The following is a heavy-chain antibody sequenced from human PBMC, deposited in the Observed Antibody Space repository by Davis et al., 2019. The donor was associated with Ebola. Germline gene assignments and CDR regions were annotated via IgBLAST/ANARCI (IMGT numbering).Heavy chain of an antibody. CDR2: ISSSSSYI. CDR3: ARSRCSSTSCYLFDY. Sequence: PGGSLRLSCAASGFTFSSYSMNWVRQAPGKGLEWVSSISSSSSYIYYADSVKGRFTISRDNAKNSLYLQMNSLRAEDTAVYYCARSRCSSTSCYLFDYWGQGTLVTVSS. V-gene: IGHV3-21*01. D-gene: IGHD2-2*01. CDR1: GFTFSSYS. J-gene: IGHJ4*02.